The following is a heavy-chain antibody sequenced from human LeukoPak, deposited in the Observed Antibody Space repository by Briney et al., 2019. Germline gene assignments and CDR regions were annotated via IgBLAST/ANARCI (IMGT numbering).Heavy chain of an antibody. Sequence: PSETLSLTCTVSGGSISSGSYYWSWLRQPAGKGLEWIGRIYTSGSTNYNPSLKSRVTISVDTSKNQFSLKLSSVTAADTAVYYCAGLRYYYDSSGPYYFDYWGQGTLVTVSS. CDR3: AGLRYYYDSSGPYYFDY. CDR1: GGSISSGSYY. J-gene: IGHJ4*02. CDR2: IYTSGST. V-gene: IGHV4-61*02. D-gene: IGHD3-22*01.